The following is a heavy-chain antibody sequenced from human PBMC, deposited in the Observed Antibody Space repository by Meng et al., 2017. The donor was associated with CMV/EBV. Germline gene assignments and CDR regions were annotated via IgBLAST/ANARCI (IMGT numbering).Heavy chain of an antibody. CDR2: INHSGST. Sequence: GSLRLSCAVYGGSFSGYYWSWIRQPPGKGLEWIGEINHSGSTNYNPSLKSRVTISVDTSKNQFSLKLSSVTAADTAVYYCARGRYDILPGYYHGMDVWGQGTTVTVSS. D-gene: IGHD3-9*01. V-gene: IGHV4-34*01. CDR1: GGSFSGYY. CDR3: ARGRYDILPGYYHGMDV. J-gene: IGHJ6*02.